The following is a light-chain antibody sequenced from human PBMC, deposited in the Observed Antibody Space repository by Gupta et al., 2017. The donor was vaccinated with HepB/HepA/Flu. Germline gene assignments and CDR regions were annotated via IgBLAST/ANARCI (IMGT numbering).Light chain of an antibody. CDR1: RDIDTY. CDR3: QQSDRFPLT. CDR2: ATS. Sequence: DIQMTQSPSSVSASVGDRVTMTCRASRDIDTYLAWYQHKLGQTPRLLIYATSTLKSGVPLRFSGSGSGTDFTLNISSLQPEDFATYYCQQSDRFPLTFGGGTKVEI. V-gene: IGKV1-12*01. J-gene: IGKJ4*01.